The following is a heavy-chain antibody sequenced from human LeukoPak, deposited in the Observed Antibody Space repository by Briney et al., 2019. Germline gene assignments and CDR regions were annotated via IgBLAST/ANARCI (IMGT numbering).Heavy chain of an antibody. J-gene: IGHJ4*02. Sequence: ASVKVSCKASGYTFTGYYMHWVRQAPGQGLEWMGWINPNSGGTNYAQKFQGRVTMTRDTSISTAYMELSRLRSDDTAVYYCARSYDFWSGYPFDYWGQGTLVTVSS. V-gene: IGHV1-2*02. CDR2: INPNSGGT. D-gene: IGHD3-3*01. CDR1: GYTFTGYY. CDR3: ARSYDFWSGYPFDY.